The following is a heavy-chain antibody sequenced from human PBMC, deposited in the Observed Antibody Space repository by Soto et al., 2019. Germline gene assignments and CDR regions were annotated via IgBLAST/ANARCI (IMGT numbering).Heavy chain of an antibody. J-gene: IGHJ4*02. CDR2: IYHSGST. D-gene: IGHD6-13*01. CDR3: ARIAAAGTKFDY. V-gene: IGHV4-4*02. CDR1: GGSISSSNW. Sequence: SETLSLTCAVSGGSISSSNWWSWVRQPPGKGPEWIGEIYHSGSTNYDPSLKSRVTISVDKSKNQFSLKLSSVTAADTAVYYCARIAAAGTKFDYWGQGTLVTVSS.